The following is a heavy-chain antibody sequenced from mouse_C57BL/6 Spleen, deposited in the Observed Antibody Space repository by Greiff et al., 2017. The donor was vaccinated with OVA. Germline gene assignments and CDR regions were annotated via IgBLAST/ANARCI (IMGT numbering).Heavy chain of an antibody. J-gene: IGHJ3*01. CDR2: IYWDDDK. CDR3: ARSEGNWDQFAY. Sequence: QVTLKESGPGILQSSQTLSLTCSFSGFSLSTSGMGVSWIRQPSGKGLEWLAHIYWDDDKRYNPSLKSRLTISKDTSRNQVFLKITSVDTADTATYYCARSEGNWDQFAYWGQGTLVTVSA. CDR1: GFSLSTSGMG. V-gene: IGHV8-12*01. D-gene: IGHD4-1*01.